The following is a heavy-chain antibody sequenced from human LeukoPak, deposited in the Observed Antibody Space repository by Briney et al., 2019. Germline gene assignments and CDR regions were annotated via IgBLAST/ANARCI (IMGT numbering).Heavy chain of an antibody. Sequence: PGRSLRLSCAASGFTFSSYAMHWVRQAPGKGLEWVAVISYDGSKTYYADSVKGRFTISRDNPKNTLFLQMNSLRGEDTAVYYCAREDYYFDYWGQGTLVTVSS. CDR2: ISYDGSKT. CDR3: AREDYYFDY. V-gene: IGHV3-30*01. CDR1: GFTFSSYA. J-gene: IGHJ4*02.